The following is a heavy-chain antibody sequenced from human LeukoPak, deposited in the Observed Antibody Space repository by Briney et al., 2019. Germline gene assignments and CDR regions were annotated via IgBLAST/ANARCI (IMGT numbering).Heavy chain of an antibody. V-gene: IGHV1-69*06. Sequence: ASVKVSCKASGGTFSSSAISWVRQAPGQGLEWMGGIIPIFGTSNYAQKFQGRVTITADKSTSTAYMELSSLRSEDTAVYYCARDSTTLGEWLKSLGVGYRTKPYNWFDPWGQGTLVTVSS. J-gene: IGHJ5*02. D-gene: IGHD3-16*01. CDR2: IIPIFGTS. CDR1: GGTFSSSA. CDR3: ARDSTTLGEWLKSLGVGYRTKPYNWFDP.